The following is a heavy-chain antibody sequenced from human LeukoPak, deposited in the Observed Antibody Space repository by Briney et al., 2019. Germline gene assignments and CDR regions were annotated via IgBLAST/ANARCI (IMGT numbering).Heavy chain of an antibody. CDR3: ANGSTAGWFDP. CDR2: ISSSSNYI. Sequence: GGSLRLSCAASGFTFSSYNVNWVRQAPGKGLEWVSFISSSSNYIYYADSVKGRFTISRDNAQNSVHLQMNSLRAEDTAVYYCANGSTAGWFDPWGQGTLVTVSS. V-gene: IGHV3-21*01. D-gene: IGHD1-7*01. J-gene: IGHJ5*02. CDR1: GFTFSSYN.